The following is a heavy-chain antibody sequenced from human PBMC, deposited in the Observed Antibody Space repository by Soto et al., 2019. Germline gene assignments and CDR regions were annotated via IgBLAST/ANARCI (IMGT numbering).Heavy chain of an antibody. CDR2: IFWNDDK. CDR3: ARRGEQASQPFDS. J-gene: IGHJ4*02. D-gene: IGHD2-21*01. Sequence: QITLKESGPTLVKPTQTLTLTCAFSGFSLSTSGVGVGWIRQPPGKALEWLAVIFWNDDKRYSPSVKSRLTITQDTTRNQVVLTMTNMDPVDTGPYYCARRGEQASQPFDSWGQGSLVTVS. CDR1: GFSLSTSGVG. V-gene: IGHV2-5*01.